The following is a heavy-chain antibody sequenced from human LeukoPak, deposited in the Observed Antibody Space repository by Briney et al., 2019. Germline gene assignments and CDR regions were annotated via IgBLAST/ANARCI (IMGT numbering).Heavy chain of an antibody. V-gene: IGHV1-8*01. CDR2: MNPNSGNT. Sequence: ASVKVSCKASGYTFTSYDINWVRQATGQGLEWMGWMNPNSGNTGYAQKFQGRVTMTRNTSISTAYMELSSLRSEDTAVYYCARDYLGYCSSTSCQYNWFDPWGQGTLVTVSS. D-gene: IGHD2-2*01. CDR3: ARDYLGYCSSTSCQYNWFDP. J-gene: IGHJ5*02. CDR1: GYTFTSYD.